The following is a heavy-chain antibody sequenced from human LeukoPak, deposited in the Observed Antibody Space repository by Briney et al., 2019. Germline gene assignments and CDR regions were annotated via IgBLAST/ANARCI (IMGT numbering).Heavy chain of an antibody. D-gene: IGHD2-2*01. Sequence: GGSLRLSCAASGFTFSSYSMNWVRQAPGKGLEWVSAISGSGGSTYYADSVKGRFTISRDNSKNTLYLQMNSLRAEDTAVYYCAKAQEYQLLPDPFDYWGQGTLVTISS. V-gene: IGHV3-23*01. CDR2: ISGSGGST. J-gene: IGHJ4*02. CDR3: AKAQEYQLLPDPFDY. CDR1: GFTFSSYS.